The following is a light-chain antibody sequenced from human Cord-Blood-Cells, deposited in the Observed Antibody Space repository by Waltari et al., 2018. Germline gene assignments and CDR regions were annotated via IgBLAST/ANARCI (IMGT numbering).Light chain of an antibody. V-gene: IGKV3-20*01. CDR1: QSVSSSY. J-gene: IGKJ2*01. Sequence: EIVLTQSPGTLSLSPGERATLSCRASQSVSSSYLAWYQQKPGQAPRLLIYGAYSRATGIPDRFSGSGSGTDFTLTISRLEPEDVAVYYCQQYGSLGYTFGQGTKLEIK. CDR2: GAY. CDR3: QQYGSLGYT.